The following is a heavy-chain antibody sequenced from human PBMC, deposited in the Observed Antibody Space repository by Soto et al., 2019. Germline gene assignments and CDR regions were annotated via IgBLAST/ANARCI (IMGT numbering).Heavy chain of an antibody. D-gene: IGHD3-22*01. CDR2: ISGSGGST. CDR1: GFTFSSYA. CDR3: AKGRWGYYYSSGYYPIDY. J-gene: IGHJ4*02. V-gene: IGHV3-23*01. Sequence: EVQLLESGGGLVQPGGSLRLSCAASGFTFSSYAMSWVRQAPGKGLEWVSAISGSGGSTYYADSVKGRFTISRDNAKNTLYLQMNSPRAEYTAVYYCAKGRWGYYYSSGYYPIDYWGQGTLVTVSS.